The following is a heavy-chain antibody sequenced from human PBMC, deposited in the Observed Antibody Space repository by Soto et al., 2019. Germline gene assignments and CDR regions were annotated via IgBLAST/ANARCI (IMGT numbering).Heavy chain of an antibody. CDR3: AKATRGGAATLIRDY. D-gene: IGHD3-10*01. J-gene: IGHJ4*02. CDR1: GFTFSIYA. Sequence: EVQLLESGGGLVQPGGSLRLSCAAAGFTFSIYAMSGVRQAPCKGLAWVSAISGSGGSTYYADSVKGRFTISRYNSKNTLYLQMTSLRADDTAVYYCAKATRGGAATLIRDYWGQGNLVTVAS. V-gene: IGHV3-23*01. CDR2: ISGSGGST.